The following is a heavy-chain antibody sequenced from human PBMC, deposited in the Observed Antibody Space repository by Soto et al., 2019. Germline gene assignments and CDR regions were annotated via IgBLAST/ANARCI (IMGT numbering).Heavy chain of an antibody. J-gene: IGHJ6*02. CDR1: GGSISSYY. D-gene: IGHD3-16*02. V-gene: IGHV4-59*05. CDR3: ASCTNGAMSTVIVTDV. Sequence: SETLSLTCTVSGGSISSYYWSWIRQPPGKGLEWIGSIHYSGSSNYNPSLKSRVTISVDTYKNQFSLKLNSVTAADTAVYYCASCTNGAMSTVIVTDVWGQGTTVTVSS. CDR2: IHYSGSS.